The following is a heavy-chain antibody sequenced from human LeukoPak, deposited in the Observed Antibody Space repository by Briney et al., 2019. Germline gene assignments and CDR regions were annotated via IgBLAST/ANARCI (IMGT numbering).Heavy chain of an antibody. J-gene: IGHJ4*02. CDR3: AAWYYDYPSGGNYYFDY. D-gene: IGHD3-16*01. CDR1: GFTFTRSA. Sequence: ASVKVSCKASGFTFTRSAMQWVRQAGGQRLEWIVWIVVGSGNTNYAQKFQERVTITRDMSTSTAYMELSSLRSEDTAVYYCAAWYYDYPSGGNYYFDYWGQGTLVTVSS. CDR2: IVVGSGNT. V-gene: IGHV1-58*02.